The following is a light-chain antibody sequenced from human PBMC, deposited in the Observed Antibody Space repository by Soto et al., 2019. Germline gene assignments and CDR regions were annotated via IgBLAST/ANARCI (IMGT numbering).Light chain of an antibody. V-gene: IGLV2-23*02. CDR1: SSDVGSYNL. J-gene: IGLJ1*01. CDR3: CSYAASRTYV. Sequence: QPVLTQPASVSGSPGQSITISCTGTSSDVGSYNLVSWYQQHPGKAPKLMIYEVDKRPSGVSNRFSASKSGNTASLTISGLHTEDEADYYCCSYAASRTYVFGTGTKVTVL. CDR2: EVD.